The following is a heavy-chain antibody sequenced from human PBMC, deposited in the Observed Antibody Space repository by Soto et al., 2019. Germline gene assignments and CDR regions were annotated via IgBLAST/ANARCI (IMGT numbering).Heavy chain of an antibody. J-gene: IGHJ4*02. CDR1: GFSFSSYG. Sequence: QVQLVESGGGVVQPGRSLRLSCAASGFSFSSYGMHWVRQAPGKGLEWVAVICYDGSNKYYGDSVKGRFTISRDNSKNTLYMQMNSLRAEDTAVYYCARSPPGVAGRYYFDYWGQGTLITVSS. V-gene: IGHV3-33*01. D-gene: IGHD6-6*01. CDR3: ARSPPGVAGRYYFDY. CDR2: ICYDGSNK.